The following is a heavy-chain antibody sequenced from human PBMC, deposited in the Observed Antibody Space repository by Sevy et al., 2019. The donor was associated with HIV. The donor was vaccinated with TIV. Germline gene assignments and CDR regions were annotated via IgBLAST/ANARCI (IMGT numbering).Heavy chain of an antibody. V-gene: IGHV3-48*03. D-gene: IGHD5-12*01. J-gene: IGHJ4*02. CDR3: ARDDRGYSGYDRGNFDY. CDR1: GFTFSSYE. Sequence: QLGGPLRLSCAASGFTFSSYEMNWVRQAPGKGLEWVSYISSSGSTIYYADSVKGRFTISRDNAKNSLYLQMNSLRAEDTAVYYCARDDRGYSGYDRGNFDYWGQGTLVTVSS. CDR2: ISSSGSTI.